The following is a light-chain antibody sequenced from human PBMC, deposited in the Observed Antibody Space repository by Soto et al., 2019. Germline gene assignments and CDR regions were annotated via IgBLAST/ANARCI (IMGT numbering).Light chain of an antibody. CDR1: QSVSSSY. J-gene: IGKJ5*01. CDR3: QQYGSSPPIT. CDR2: GAS. Sequence: EIVLTQSPGTLSLSPGERATLSCRASQSVSSSYLAWYQQKPGQAPRLLTYGASSMATGIPDRFSGSGSGTDFTLTISGLEPEDFAVYYCQQYGSSPPITFGQGTRLEIK. V-gene: IGKV3-20*01.